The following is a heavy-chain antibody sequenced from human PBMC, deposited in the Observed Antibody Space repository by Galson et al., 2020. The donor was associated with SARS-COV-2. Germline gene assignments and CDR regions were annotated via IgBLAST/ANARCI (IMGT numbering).Heavy chain of an antibody. CDR1: GGSFSTYA. J-gene: IGHJ4*02. CDR3: ARENKERYYFDRSGFYPHDY. CDR2: IVPLFGTP. Sequence: ASVKVSCKASGGSFSTYAISLVRQAPGQGLEWMGRIVPLFGTPNFAQKFQGRVTLTADKSTSTVYMELSSLRSEDTAVYYCARENKERYYFDRSGFYPHDYWGQGTLVTVSS. V-gene: IGHV1-69*06. D-gene: IGHD3-22*01.